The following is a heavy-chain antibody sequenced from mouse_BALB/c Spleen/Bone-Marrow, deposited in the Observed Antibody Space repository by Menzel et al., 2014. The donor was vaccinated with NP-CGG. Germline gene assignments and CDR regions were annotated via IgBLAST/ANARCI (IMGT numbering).Heavy chain of an antibody. D-gene: IGHD1-1*01. CDR1: GYTFSNYY. V-gene: IGHV1S81*02. CDR2: SNPSNGGS. CDR3: TRSNYGYWFFDV. Sequence: QVQLQQSGAELVKPGASVKLSCKASGYTFSNYYMYWVKQRSGQGLEWIGESNPSNGGSTFNEPFKSKATLTVDKSSSTAYMQLSSLTSEDSAVYYCTRSNYGYWFFDVWGAGTTVTVSS. J-gene: IGHJ1*01.